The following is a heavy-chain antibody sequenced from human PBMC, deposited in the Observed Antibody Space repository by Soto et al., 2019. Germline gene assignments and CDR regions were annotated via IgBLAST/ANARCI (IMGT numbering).Heavy chain of an antibody. CDR1: GFTFSSYG. CDR2: IWYDGSNK. D-gene: IGHD3-10*01. V-gene: IGHV3-33*01. CDR3: AGDQAWVVRFYFGF. Sequence: QVQLVESGGGVVQPGNSLRLSCAASGFTFSSYGMHWVRQAPGKGLEWVAVIWYDGSNKYYADSVKGRFTISRDNSKNTLYLEMNRLRAEDTAGYYCAGDQAWVVRFYFGFWGPGTLVNVSS. J-gene: IGHJ4*02.